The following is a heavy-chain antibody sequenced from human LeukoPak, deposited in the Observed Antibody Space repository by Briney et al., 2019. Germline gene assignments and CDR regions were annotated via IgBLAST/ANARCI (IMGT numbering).Heavy chain of an antibody. CDR1: GFTFSSYG. V-gene: IGHV3-30*03. CDR2: ISYDGSNK. CDR3: ASRSYGSGSFVFDY. D-gene: IGHD3-10*01. Sequence: PGGSLRLSCAASGFTFSSYGMHWVRQAPGKGLEWVAVISYDGSNKYYADSVKGRFTISRDNSKNMLYFQMNSLRAEDTAVYYCASRSYGSGSFVFDYWGQGTLVTVSS. J-gene: IGHJ4*02.